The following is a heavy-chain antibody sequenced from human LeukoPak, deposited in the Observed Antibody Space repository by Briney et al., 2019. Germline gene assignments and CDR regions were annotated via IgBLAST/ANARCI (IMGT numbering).Heavy chain of an antibody. D-gene: IGHD6-13*01. Sequence: GGSLRLSCAASGFTFSSNYMSWVRQAPGKGLEWVSLICSGGSTYYADSVKGLFTISRDSSKNTLYLQMNSLRAEDTAVYYCAKGSPVIAGIAAAGTALYWGQGTLVTVSS. CDR1: GFTFSSNY. J-gene: IGHJ4*02. V-gene: IGHV3-53*01. CDR2: ICSGGST. CDR3: AKGSPVIAGIAAAGTALY.